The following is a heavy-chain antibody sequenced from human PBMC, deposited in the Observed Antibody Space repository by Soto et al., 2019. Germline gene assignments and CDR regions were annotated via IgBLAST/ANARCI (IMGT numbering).Heavy chain of an antibody. V-gene: IGHV3-23*01. D-gene: IGHD5-12*01. CDR2: ISGSGGST. CDR3: AKVRGYSGYECLDN. J-gene: IGHJ4*02. Sequence: EVQLLESGGGLVQPGGSLRLSCAASGFTFSSYAMSWVRQAPGKGLEWVSVISGSGGSTYYADSVNGRVTISRDNPKNTLYLQMNRLRAEDTAVYYCAKVRGYSGYECLDNWGQGTLVTVSS. CDR1: GFTFSSYA.